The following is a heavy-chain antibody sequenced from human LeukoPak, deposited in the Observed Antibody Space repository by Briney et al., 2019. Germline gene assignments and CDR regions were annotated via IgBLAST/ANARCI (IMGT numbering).Heavy chain of an antibody. CDR2: ISYDGSNK. V-gene: IGHV3-30*01. CDR3: AKVFGAGNYFDCPYYYYALDV. J-gene: IGHJ6*02. Sequence: QPGRSLRLSCAASGFTFSSYAMHWVRQAPGKGLEREAVISYDGSNKYYADSVKGRFTISRDNSKNTLYLQMNSLRAEDTAVYYCAKVFGAGNYFDCPYYYYALDVWGQGTTVTVSS. D-gene: IGHD3-9*01. CDR1: GFTFSSYA.